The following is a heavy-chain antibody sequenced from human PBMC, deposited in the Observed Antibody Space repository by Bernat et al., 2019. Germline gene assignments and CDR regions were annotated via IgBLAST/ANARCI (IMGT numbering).Heavy chain of an antibody. J-gene: IGHJ4*02. CDR1: GFTFSSYS. Sequence: VQLVESGGGLVQPGGSLRLSCAASGFTFSSYSMNWVRQAPGKGLEWVSYISSSSSTIYYADSVKGRFTISRDNAKNSLYLQMNSLRDEDTAVYYCARASPVPGYSYGLFDYWGQGTLVTVSS. D-gene: IGHD5-18*01. V-gene: IGHV3-48*02. CDR3: ARASPVPGYSYGLFDY. CDR2: ISSSSSTI.